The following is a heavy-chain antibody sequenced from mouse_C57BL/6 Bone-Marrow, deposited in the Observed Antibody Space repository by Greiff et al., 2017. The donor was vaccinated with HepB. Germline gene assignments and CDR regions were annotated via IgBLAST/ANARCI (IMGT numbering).Heavy chain of an antibody. J-gene: IGHJ4*01. V-gene: IGHV1-81*01. CDR3: ARSDYGNLYYAMDY. D-gene: IGHD2-1*01. CDR1: GYTFTSYG. Sequence: QVQLQQSGAELARPGASVKLSCKASGYTFTSYGISWVKQRTGQGLEWIGEIYPRSGNTYYNEKFKGKATLTADKASSTAYMELRSLTSEDSAVYFCARSDYGNLYYAMDYWGQGTSVTVSS. CDR2: IYPRSGNT.